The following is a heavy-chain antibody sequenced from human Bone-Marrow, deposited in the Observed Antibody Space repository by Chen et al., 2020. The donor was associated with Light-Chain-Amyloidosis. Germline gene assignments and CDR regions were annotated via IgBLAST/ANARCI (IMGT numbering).Heavy chain of an antibody. Sequence: EVQLVESGGGLVQPGRSLRLSCAASGSTVGDYAMHWVSQAPGKGREWVSGISWNSGSIGYADSVKGRFTISRDNAKNSLYLQMNSLRAEDTALYYCAKDIIPAATGGWNWFDPWGQGTLVTVSS. D-gene: IGHD2-2*01. CDR2: ISWNSGSI. J-gene: IGHJ5*02. V-gene: IGHV3-9*01. CDR3: AKDIIPAATGGWNWFDP. CDR1: GSTVGDYA.